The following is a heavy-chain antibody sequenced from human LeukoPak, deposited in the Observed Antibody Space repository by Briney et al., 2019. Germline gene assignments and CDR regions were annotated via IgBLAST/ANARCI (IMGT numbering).Heavy chain of an antibody. CDR3: ARGLRGYFDY. CDR2: INHSGST. CDR1: GGSFSGYY. J-gene: IGHJ4*01. Sequence: PSETLSLTCAVYGGSFSGYYWSWIRQPPGKGLEWIGEINHSGSTNYNPPLKSRVTISVDTSKNQFSLKLSSVTAADTAVYYCARGLRGYFDYWGQGTLVTVSS. V-gene: IGHV4-34*01.